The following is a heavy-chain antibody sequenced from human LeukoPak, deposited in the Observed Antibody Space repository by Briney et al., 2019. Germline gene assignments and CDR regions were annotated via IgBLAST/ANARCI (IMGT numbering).Heavy chain of an antibody. Sequence: ASETLSLTCAVYGGSFSGYYWSWIRQPPGKGLEWIGEINHSGSTNYNPSLKSQVTISVDTSKNQFSLKLSSVTAADTAVYYCARSGYYYDSSGYYSGPDWFDPWGQGTLVTVSS. CDR3: ARSGYYYDSSGYYSGPDWFDP. CDR1: GGSFSGYY. CDR2: INHSGST. V-gene: IGHV4-34*01. D-gene: IGHD3-22*01. J-gene: IGHJ5*02.